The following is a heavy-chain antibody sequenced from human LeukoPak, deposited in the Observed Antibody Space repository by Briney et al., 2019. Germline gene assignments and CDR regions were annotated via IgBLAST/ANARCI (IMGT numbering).Heavy chain of an antibody. V-gene: IGHV3-43*01. D-gene: IGHD2-21*02. CDR3: AKDISSDLYYYYYMDV. CDR2: IGWDGGST. CDR1: GFTFDDYT. J-gene: IGHJ6*03. Sequence: PGGSLRLSCAASGFTFDDYTMHWVRQAPGKGLEWVSLIGWDGGSTYYADSVKGRFTISRDNSKNSLYLQMNSLRTEDTALYYCAKDISSDLYYYYYMDVWGKGTTVTVSS.